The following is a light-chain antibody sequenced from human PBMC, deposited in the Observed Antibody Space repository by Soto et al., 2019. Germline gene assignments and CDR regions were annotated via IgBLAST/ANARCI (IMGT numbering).Light chain of an antibody. CDR3: QQYDHLPFT. CDR2: DAS. V-gene: IGKV1-33*01. Sequence: DIQMTQSPSSLSASVGDRVTITCQASQDISNYLNWYQQKPGKAPKLLIYDASNLETGVPSRFSGRGSGTDFTFTISSLQPEDIATYYCQQYDHLPFTFGPGTKVDIK. J-gene: IGKJ3*01. CDR1: QDISNY.